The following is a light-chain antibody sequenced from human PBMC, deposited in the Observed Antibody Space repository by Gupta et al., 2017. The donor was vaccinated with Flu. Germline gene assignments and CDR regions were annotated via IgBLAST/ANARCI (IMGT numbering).Light chain of an antibody. CDR2: TAS. Sequence: PSSVSASIGDRVTITCRASQGIGSWLAWYQQKPGKAPKLLIYTASRVHSGVPSRFSGSGSGTDFTLTISSLQPEDFATYYCQQANSFPSTFGQGTKVEIK. CDR1: QGIGSW. J-gene: IGKJ1*01. V-gene: IGKV1-12*01. CDR3: QQANSFPST.